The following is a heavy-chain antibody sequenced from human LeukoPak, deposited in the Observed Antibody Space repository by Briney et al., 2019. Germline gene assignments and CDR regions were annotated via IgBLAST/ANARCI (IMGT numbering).Heavy chain of an antibody. CDR3: GGQYYAFWSGYSYYYYYMDV. J-gene: IGHJ6*03. CDR1: GGSISSHD. Sequence: PSETLSLTCTVSGGSISSHDWSWIRQPPGKGLEWVGYINYSGSTNYNPSLKSRVTISVDTSKNQFALKLSSVTGADAAVYYCGGQYYAFWSGYSYYYYYMDVWGKGTTVTVSS. D-gene: IGHD3-3*01. V-gene: IGHV4-59*11. CDR2: INYSGST.